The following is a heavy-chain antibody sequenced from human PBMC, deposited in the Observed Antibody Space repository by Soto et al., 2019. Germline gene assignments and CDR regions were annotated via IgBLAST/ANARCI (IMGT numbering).Heavy chain of an antibody. J-gene: IGHJ6*02. CDR1: GFSFSKYK. CDR3: AKSYGDSYYYYYGMDV. V-gene: IGHV5-51*01. D-gene: IGHD4-17*01. Sequence: PGESLKISCEGSGFSFSKYKIGWVRQMPGKGLEWMGIINPGDSDTRYSPSFQGQVTISADKSISTAYLQWSTLKASDTATYYCAKSYGDSYYYYYGMDVWGQGTTVNVSS. CDR2: INPGDSDT.